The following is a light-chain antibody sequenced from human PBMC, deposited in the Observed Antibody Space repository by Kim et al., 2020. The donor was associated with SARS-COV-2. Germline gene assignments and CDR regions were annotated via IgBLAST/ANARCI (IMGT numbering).Light chain of an antibody. CDR2: EVT. CDR3: SSYTGSSGLMV. Sequence: SITISCTGSSSDVDDYNYVSWYQQHPGKAPKLMIYEVTKRPSGVSYRFSGSKSGNTASLTISGLQAEDEADYYCSSYTGSSGLMVFGGGTQLTVL. CDR1: SSDVDDYNY. J-gene: IGLJ3*02. V-gene: IGLV2-14*01.